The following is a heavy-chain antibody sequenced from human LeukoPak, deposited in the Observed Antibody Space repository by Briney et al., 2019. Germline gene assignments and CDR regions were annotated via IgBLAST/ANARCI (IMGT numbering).Heavy chain of an antibody. CDR1: GFTFSSYW. CDR2: INSDGSST. V-gene: IGHV3-74*01. J-gene: IGHJ6*02. Sequence: AGGSLRLSCAASGFTFSSYWMHWVRQAPGKGLVWVSRINSDGSSTSYADSVKGRFTISRDNAKNTLYLQMNSLRAEDTAVYYCARGDGSGRYYRAYYYHGMDVWGQGTKVNGSS. D-gene: IGHD3-10*01. CDR3: ARGDGSGRYYRAYYYHGMDV.